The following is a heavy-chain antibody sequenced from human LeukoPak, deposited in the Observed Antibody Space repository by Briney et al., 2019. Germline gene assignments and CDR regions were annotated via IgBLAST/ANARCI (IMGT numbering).Heavy chain of an antibody. CDR1: GFTFTSYY. Sequence: ASVKVSCTASGFTFTSYYMHWVRQAPGQGLEWMGWISTYSGTPHYAQKLQGRVTMTTDTSTNTAYMDLRSLRSDDTAVYYCARGKTIRVADPFDYWGQGTLVTVSS. V-gene: IGHV1-18*04. CDR2: ISTYSGTP. D-gene: IGHD6-19*01. CDR3: ARGKTIRVADPFDY. J-gene: IGHJ4*02.